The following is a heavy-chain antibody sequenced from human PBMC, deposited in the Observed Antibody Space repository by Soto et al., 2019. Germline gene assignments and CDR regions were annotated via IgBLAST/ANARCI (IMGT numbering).Heavy chain of an antibody. CDR2: VSHDGRNT. V-gene: IGHV3-30*18. J-gene: IGHJ4*02. D-gene: IGHD6-19*01. CDR1: GFKFSDYA. Sequence: VQLVESGGGVVQPWRSLRLSCAASGFKFSDYAMHWCCQAPGKGLEWVAFVSHDGRNTHYADSVKCRFTISRDSSKDTASLDMSILRAGDTAAYYCAKGGGQWRVSSGFNYWGQGARVTVSS. CDR3: AKGGGQWRVSSGFNY.